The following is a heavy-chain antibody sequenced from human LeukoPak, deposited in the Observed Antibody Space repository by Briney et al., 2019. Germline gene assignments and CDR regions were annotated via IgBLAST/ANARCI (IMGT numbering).Heavy chain of an antibody. D-gene: IGHD5-24*01. CDR1: GFTFSTYS. V-gene: IGHV3-21*01. Sequence: GGSLRLSCAASGFTFSTYSMDWVRQAPGQGLEWVASISSGSSYIYYADSVKGRFTISRDNAKNSLYLQMNSLRAEDTAVYYCVRSMATITFSFDYRGQGTLVTVSS. CDR3: VRSMATITFSFDY. J-gene: IGHJ4*02. CDR2: ISSGSSYI.